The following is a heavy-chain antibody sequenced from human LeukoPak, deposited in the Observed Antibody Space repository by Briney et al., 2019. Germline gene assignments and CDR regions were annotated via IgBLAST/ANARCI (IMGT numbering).Heavy chain of an antibody. V-gene: IGHV3-23*01. D-gene: IGHD3-3*01. J-gene: IGHJ6*02. CDR3: TLQRGFRSAYSSLGMDV. CDR1: GFTFSSYA. Sequence: PGGSLRLSCAASGFTFSSYAMSWVRQAPGKGLVWVSGISGSGGNTYYADSVKGRFIISRDNSKNTLYLQLNSLRAEDTAVYYCTLQRGFRSAYSSLGMDVWGQGTTVTVSS. CDR2: ISGSGGNT.